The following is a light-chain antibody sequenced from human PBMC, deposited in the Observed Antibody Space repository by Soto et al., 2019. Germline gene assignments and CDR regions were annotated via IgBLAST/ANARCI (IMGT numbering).Light chain of an antibody. CDR3: SSYAGSNNPYV. Sequence: QSALTQPPSASGSPGLSVTISCTGTSSDVGGYNYVSWYQQHPGKAPKLMIYEVSKRPSGVPDRFSGSKSGNTASLTVSGLQAEDEADYYCSSYAGSNNPYVFGTGTKLTVL. CDR2: EVS. J-gene: IGLJ1*01. V-gene: IGLV2-8*01. CDR1: SSDVGGYNY.